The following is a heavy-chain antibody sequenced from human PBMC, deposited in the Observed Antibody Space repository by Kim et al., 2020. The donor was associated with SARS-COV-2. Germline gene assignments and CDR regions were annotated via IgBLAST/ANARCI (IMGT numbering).Heavy chain of an antibody. CDR3: AREIAVAGPRVFHFYYYYYGMDV. CDR2: IWYDGSNK. CDR1: GFTFSSYG. Sequence: GGSLRLSCAASGFTFSSYGMHWVRQAPGKGLEWVAVIWYDGSNKYYADSVKGRFTISRDNSKNTLYLQMNSLRAEDTAVYYCAREIAVAGPRVFHFYYYYYGMDVWGQGTTVTVSS. D-gene: IGHD6-19*01. V-gene: IGHV3-33*01. J-gene: IGHJ6*02.